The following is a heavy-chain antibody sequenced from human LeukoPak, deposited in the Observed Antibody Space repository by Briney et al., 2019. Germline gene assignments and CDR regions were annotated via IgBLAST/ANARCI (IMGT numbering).Heavy chain of an antibody. D-gene: IGHD3-22*01. V-gene: IGHV3-74*01. CDR1: GFSFSSYW. CDR3: AKESGYYSPFDY. J-gene: IGHJ4*02. CDR2: IKGDGSIT. Sequence: GGSLRLSCAASGFSFSSYWMYWVRQAPGKGLVWVSRIKGDGSITQYADSVKGRFTISRDNAKNTLYLQMNSLRAEDTAVYYCAKESGYYSPFDYWGQGTLVTVSS.